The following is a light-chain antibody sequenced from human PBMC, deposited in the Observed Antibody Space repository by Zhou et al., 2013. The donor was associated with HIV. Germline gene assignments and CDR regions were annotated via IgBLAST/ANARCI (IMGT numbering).Light chain of an antibody. CDR1: QAIYNY. Sequence: DIQMTQSPSSLSASVGDRVTITCRASQAIYNYLAWYQQKPGKVPKLLIHLASTLLSGVPSRFSGSVSGTEFTLTISSLQPDDFATYYCQQYNSYSTFGQGTKLEIK. CDR3: QQYNSYST. CDR2: LAS. J-gene: IGKJ2*01. V-gene: IGKV1-27*01.